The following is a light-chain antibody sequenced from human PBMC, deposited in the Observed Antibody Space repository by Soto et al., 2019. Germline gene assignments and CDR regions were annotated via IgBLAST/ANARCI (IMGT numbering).Light chain of an antibody. J-gene: IGKJ1*01. CDR3: QQYNSWLWT. Sequence: EIVMTQSPATLSVSPGEGATLSCRASQSVSSKLAWYQQKPGQAPRLLIYGASTRETGVPARFSGSGSGTDFTLIISSLQSEDSAVYYCQQYNSWLWTFGQGTKVDIK. V-gene: IGKV3-15*01. CDR1: QSVSSK. CDR2: GAS.